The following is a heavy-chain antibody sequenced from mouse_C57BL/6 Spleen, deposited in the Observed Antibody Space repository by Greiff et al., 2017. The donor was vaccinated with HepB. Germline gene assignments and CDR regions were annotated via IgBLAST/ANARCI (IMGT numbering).Heavy chain of an antibody. V-gene: IGHV1-69*01. CDR1: GYTFTSYW. CDR2: IDPSDSYT. CDR3: ARMSLLEEYFDV. Sequence: QVQLQQPGAELVMPGASVKLSCKASGYTFTSYWMHWVKQSPGQGLEWIGEIDPSDSYTNYNQKFKGKSTLTVDKSSSTAYMQLSRLTSEDSAVYYCARMSLLEEYFDVWGTGTTVTVSS. D-gene: IGHD2-10*01. J-gene: IGHJ1*03.